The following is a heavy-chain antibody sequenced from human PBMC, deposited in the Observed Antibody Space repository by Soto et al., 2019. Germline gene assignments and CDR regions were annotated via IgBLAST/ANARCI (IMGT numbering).Heavy chain of an antibody. D-gene: IGHD6-13*01. CDR2: ISGSGGST. V-gene: IGHV3-23*01. CDR3: AKGGGSSSWYGYYYGMDV. J-gene: IGHJ6*02. CDR1: GFTFSSYA. Sequence: PGGSLRLSCAASGFTFSSYAMSWVRQAPGKGLEWVSAISGSGGSTYYADSVKGRFTISRDNSKNTLYLQMNSLRAEDTAVYYCAKGGGSSSWYGYYYGMDVWGQGTTVTVSS.